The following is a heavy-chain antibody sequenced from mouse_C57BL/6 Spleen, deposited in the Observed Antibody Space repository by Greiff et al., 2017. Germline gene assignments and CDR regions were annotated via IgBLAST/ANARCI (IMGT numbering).Heavy chain of an antibody. V-gene: IGHV1-39*01. CDR3: AAITTAAFDY. J-gene: IGHJ2*01. CDR2: ITPNYGTT. Sequence: LEESGPELVKPGASVKISCKASGYSFTDYNMNWVKQSNGKSLEWIGVITPNYGTTSYNQKFKGKATLTVDQSSSTAYMQLNSLTSEDSAVYYCAAITTAAFDYWGQGTTLTVSS. D-gene: IGHD1-2*01. CDR1: GYSFTDYN.